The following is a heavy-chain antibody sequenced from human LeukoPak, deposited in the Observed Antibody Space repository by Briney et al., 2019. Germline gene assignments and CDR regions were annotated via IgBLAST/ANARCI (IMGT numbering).Heavy chain of an antibody. D-gene: IGHD6-19*01. CDR3: ADSRHSSGWYDY. CDR2: INHSGST. Sequence: SETLPLTCAVYGGSFSGYYWSWIRQPPGKGLEWIGEINHSGSTNYNPSLKSRVTISVDTSKNQFSLKLSSVTAADTAVYYCADSRHSSGWYDYWGQGTLVTASS. J-gene: IGHJ4*02. CDR1: GGSFSGYY. V-gene: IGHV4-34*01.